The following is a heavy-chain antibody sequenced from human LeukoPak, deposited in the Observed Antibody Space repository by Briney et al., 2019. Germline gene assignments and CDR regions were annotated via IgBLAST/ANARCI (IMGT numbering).Heavy chain of an antibody. CDR3: ASVIDYYFDY. D-gene: IGHD3-22*01. Sequence: ASVKVSCKTSGYTFTGYYTHWVRQAPGQGLEWMGWINPNSGGTNYAQKFQGRVTMTRDTSISTAYMELSSLRSDDTAVYYCASVIDYYFDYWGQGTLVTVSS. CDR1: GYTFTGYY. CDR2: INPNSGGT. V-gene: IGHV1-2*02. J-gene: IGHJ4*02.